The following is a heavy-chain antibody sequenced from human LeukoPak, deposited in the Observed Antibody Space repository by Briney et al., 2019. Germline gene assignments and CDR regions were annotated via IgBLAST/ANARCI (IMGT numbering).Heavy chain of an antibody. J-gene: IGHJ4*02. CDR2: IYSGGNT. CDR3: VKDWRDESNCGGDCLQY. D-gene: IGHD2-21*02. V-gene: IGHV3-66*01. Sequence: GGSLRLSCAASGFTVSTNYMSWVRQAPGKGLEWVSVIYSGGNTYYADSVKGRFTISRDNSKNTLYLHMNSLRAEDTAVYYCVKDWRDESNCGGDCLQYWGQGTLVTVSS. CDR1: GFTVSTNY.